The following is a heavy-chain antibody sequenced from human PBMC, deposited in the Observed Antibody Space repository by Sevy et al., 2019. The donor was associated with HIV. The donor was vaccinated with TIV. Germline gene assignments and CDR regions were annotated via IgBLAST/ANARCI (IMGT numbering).Heavy chain of an antibody. J-gene: IGHJ4*02. D-gene: IGHD6-19*01. Sequence: GESLKISCAASGFTFRTYWMSWVRQAPGKGLEWVANIKPDGSDKNYMDSVKARFTISRDNAKNSLYLHVSSLRAEDTAVYYCARLSSPMPDSGWYDFFDHWGQGTLVTVSS. CDR2: IKPDGSDK. CDR3: ARLSSPMPDSGWYDFFDH. CDR1: GFTFRTYW. V-gene: IGHV3-7*01.